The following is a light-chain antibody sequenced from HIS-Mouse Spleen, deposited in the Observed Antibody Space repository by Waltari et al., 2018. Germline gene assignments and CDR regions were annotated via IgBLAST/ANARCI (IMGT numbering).Light chain of an antibody. CDR2: EDS. Sequence: SYVLTQPPSVSVAPGQTARITCGGKNIGSKSVHWYQQKPGQAPVLVVYEDSDRPPGIPERFSGSNSGNTATLTISRVEAGDEADYYCQVWDSSSDRVFGTGTKVTVL. CDR3: QVWDSSSDRV. J-gene: IGLJ1*01. V-gene: IGLV3-21*02. CDR1: NIGSKS.